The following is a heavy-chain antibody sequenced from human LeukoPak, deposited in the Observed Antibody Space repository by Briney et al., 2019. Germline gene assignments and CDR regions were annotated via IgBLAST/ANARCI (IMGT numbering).Heavy chain of an antibody. CDR1: GFSFSSYE. CDR2: ISSSGSTI. J-gene: IGHJ4*02. V-gene: IGHV3-48*03. D-gene: IGHD5-18*01. Sequence: GGSLRLSCAASGFSFSSYEMNWVRQAPGKGLEWVSYISSSGSTIYYADSVKGRFTISRDNAKNSLYLQMNSLRAEDTAVYYCARDRSWSLKYRRRYYFDYWGQGTLVTVSS. CDR3: ARDRSWSLKYRRRYYFDY.